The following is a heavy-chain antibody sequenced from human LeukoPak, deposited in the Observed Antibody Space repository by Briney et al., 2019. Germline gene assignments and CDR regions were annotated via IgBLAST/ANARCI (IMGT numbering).Heavy chain of an antibody. CDR1: GFIVSDFE. D-gene: IGHD3-22*01. V-gene: IGHV3-48*03. CDR3: GRGGSSGYYYNAFDL. J-gene: IGHJ3*01. Sequence: QAGGSLRLSCVASGFIVSDFEMNWVRQRPGKGLEWVSYISISGSTIYYADSVNGRFTISRDTAKNSLFLQMNSLRAEDTAGYYCGRGGSSGYYYNAFDLWGQGTRVTVSS. CDR2: ISISGSTI.